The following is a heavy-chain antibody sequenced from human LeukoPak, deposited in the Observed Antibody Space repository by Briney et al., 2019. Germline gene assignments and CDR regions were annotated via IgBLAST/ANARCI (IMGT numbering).Heavy chain of an antibody. CDR1: GGSISSSNYY. Sequence: SETLSLTCSVSGGSISSSNYYWGWIRRPPGKGLEWIGSIHYSGTTFYNPSLKSRVTISVDASKNQFSLKLTSVTAADTAVHWCARQMNYGSEIYYLEYWGQGALVTVSS. D-gene: IGHD3-10*01. CDR3: ARQMNYGSEIYYLEY. J-gene: IGHJ4*02. CDR2: IHYSGTT. V-gene: IGHV4-39*01.